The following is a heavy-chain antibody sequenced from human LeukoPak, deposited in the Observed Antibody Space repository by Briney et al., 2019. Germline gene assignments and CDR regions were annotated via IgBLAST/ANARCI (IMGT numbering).Heavy chain of an antibody. CDR3: ARDFSTVTFYYYYYMDV. D-gene: IGHD4-11*01. CDR1: GGSISSGSYY. J-gene: IGHJ6*03. CDR2: IYTSGST. Sequence: SETLSLTCTVSGGSISSGSYYWSWIRQPAGKGLEWIGRIYTSGSTNYNPSLKSRVTISVDTSKNQFSLKLSSVTAADTAVYYCARDFSTVTFYYYYYMDVWGKGTTVTVSS. V-gene: IGHV4-61*02.